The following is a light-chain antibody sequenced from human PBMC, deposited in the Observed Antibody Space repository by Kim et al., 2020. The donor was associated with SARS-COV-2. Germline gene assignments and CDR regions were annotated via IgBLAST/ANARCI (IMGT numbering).Light chain of an antibody. CDR1: QDISNY. Sequence: DIKMTQCPSSLSASEGDRLTITCRASQDISNYLAWYQLKPGKAPKLLIYAASALQPGVPSRFSGSGSGTDFTLTITSLQPEDVATYYCQKCDSAPWTFGQGTKVDIK. CDR3: QKCDSAPWT. J-gene: IGKJ1*01. V-gene: IGKV1-27*01. CDR2: AAS.